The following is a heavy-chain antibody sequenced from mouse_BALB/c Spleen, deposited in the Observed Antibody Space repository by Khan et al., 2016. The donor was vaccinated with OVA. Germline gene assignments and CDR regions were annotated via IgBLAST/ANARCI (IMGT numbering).Heavy chain of an antibody. V-gene: IGHV9-4*02. CDR3: ASGYGYGWYFDV. Sequence: QIQSVQSGPELKKPGETVRISCKASGYTFTTAGMQWVQKMPGKGLKWIGWINTHSGVPKYAEDFKGRFAFSLETSASTAYLQITNLKNEDTATYFCASGYGYGWYFDVWGAGTTVTVSS. D-gene: IGHD2-2*01. J-gene: IGHJ1*01. CDR1: GYTFTTAG. CDR2: INTHSGVP.